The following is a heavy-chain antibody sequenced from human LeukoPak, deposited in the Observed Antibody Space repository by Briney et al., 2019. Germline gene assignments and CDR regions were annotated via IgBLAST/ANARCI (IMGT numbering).Heavy chain of an antibody. CDR2: IIPILGIA. J-gene: IGHJ4*02. D-gene: IGHD5-12*01. CDR3: ARGRGYSGYDYEDS. CDR1: GGTFSSYA. Sequence: GSSVKVSCKASGGTFSSYAISWVRQAPGQGLEWMGRIIPILGIANYAQKFQGRVTITADKSTSTAYMELSSLRSEDTAVYYCARGRGYSGYDYEDSWGQGTLVTVSS. V-gene: IGHV1-69*04.